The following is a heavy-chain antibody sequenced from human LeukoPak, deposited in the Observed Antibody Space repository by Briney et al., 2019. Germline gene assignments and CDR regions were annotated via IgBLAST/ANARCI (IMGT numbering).Heavy chain of an antibody. CDR2: ISGSGGTT. V-gene: IGHV3-23*01. D-gene: IGHD2-15*01. J-gene: IGHJ4*02. CDR3: AIGVPGVVAATYFDH. Sequence: GGSLRLSCAGSGSTFSSYAVTWVRQAPGKGLEWVSSISGSGGTTYNADSVRGRLTLSRDNSKNTVYLQMSRLGAGDTALYYCAIGVPGVVAATYFDHWGQGTLVTVSS. CDR1: GSTFSSYA.